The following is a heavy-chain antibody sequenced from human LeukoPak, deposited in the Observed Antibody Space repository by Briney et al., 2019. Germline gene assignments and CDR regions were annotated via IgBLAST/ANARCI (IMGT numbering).Heavy chain of an antibody. J-gene: IGHJ4*02. V-gene: IGHV3-7*01. D-gene: IGHD5-18*01. CDR3: ARDLSGVTGYTYGRGIDY. Sequence: GGSLRLSCAASGFTFSSYWMSWVRQAPGKGLEWVANIKKDGSEKYYVDSVKGRFTISRDNAKTSLYLQTNSLRAEDTAVYYCARDLSGVTGYTYGRGIDYWGQGTLVTLSS. CDR2: IKKDGSEK. CDR1: GFTFSSYW.